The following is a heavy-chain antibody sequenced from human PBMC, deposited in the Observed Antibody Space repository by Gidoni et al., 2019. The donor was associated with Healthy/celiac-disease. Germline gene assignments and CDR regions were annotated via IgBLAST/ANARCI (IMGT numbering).Heavy chain of an antibody. D-gene: IGHD6-19*01. Sequence: EVQLVESGGGLVKPGGSLRLSCAASGVTSSNAWMNWVRQAPGKGLEWVGRIKSKTDGGTTDYAAPVKGRFTISRDDSNNTLYLQMNSLKTEDTAVYYCTPWYSSGWYREDYGMDVWGQGTTVTVSS. V-gene: IGHV3-15*07. CDR3: TPWYSSGWYREDYGMDV. J-gene: IGHJ6*02. CDR2: IKSKTDGGTT. CDR1: GVTSSNAW.